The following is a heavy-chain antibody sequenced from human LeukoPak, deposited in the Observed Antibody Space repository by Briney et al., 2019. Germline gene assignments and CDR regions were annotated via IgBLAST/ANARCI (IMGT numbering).Heavy chain of an antibody. CDR1: GFTFTNYV. Sequence: GGSLRLSCAASGFTFTNYVMSWVRQPPGKGLEWVSTITGSGGTTYYADSVKGRFTISRDNSKHTLYLQMNSLRAEDTAVYYCASATSYDFWSGYYGNYWGQGTLVTVSS. CDR2: ITGSGGTT. J-gene: IGHJ4*02. D-gene: IGHD3-3*01. V-gene: IGHV3-23*01. CDR3: ASATSYDFWSGYYGNY.